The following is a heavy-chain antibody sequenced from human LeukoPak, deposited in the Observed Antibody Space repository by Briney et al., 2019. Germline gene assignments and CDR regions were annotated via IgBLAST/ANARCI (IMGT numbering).Heavy chain of an antibody. CDR1: GYTFTVYY. V-gene: IGHV1-2*02. D-gene: IGHD1-26*01. Sequence: ASLKVSCKASGYTFTVYYMHWVRQAPGQGREWVGCINPNSVVTNYAQKFRGRVTMTRDTSISTAYMELSRLRSDDTAVYYCARDMRIVGATTMSLNYWGQGTLVTVSS. CDR3: ARDMRIVGATTMSLNY. J-gene: IGHJ4*02. CDR2: INPNSVVT.